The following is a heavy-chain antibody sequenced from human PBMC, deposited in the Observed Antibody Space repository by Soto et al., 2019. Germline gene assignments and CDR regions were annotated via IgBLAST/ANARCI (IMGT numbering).Heavy chain of an antibody. D-gene: IGHD2-2*02. J-gene: IGHJ6*02. CDR1: GYSFTTYW. Sequence: GESLHISCKSSGYSFTTYWIACVRQMAGKGLEWMGSIHPGESDTRYSPYFQGQVTISADRSITTAYLQSSSLKASDTAMYYCARHEATDYNFYGMDVWGQGTTVTV. CDR3: ARHEATDYNFYGMDV. CDR2: IHPGESDT. V-gene: IGHV5-51*01.